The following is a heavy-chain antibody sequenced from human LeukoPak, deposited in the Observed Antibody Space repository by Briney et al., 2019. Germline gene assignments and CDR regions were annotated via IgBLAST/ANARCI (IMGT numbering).Heavy chain of an antibody. J-gene: IGHJ4*02. CDR2: IIPIFGTA. CDR1: GGTFSSYA. CDR3: AKGGCSSTSCYVKGDFDY. Sequence: SVKVSCKASGGTFSSYAISWVRQAPGQGLEWMGGIIPIFGTANYAQKFQGRVTITADESTSTAYMELSSLRSEDTAVYYCAKGGCSSTSCYVKGDFDYWGREPWSPSPQ. D-gene: IGHD2-2*01. V-gene: IGHV1-69*13.